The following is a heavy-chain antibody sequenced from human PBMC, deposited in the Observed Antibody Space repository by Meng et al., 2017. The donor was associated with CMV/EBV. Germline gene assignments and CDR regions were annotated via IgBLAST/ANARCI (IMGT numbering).Heavy chain of an antibody. Sequence: HGQLPHSGPGPAHPSQTLSLTCTLSGGSISMGDYYLSWIRQPPGKGLEWIGYIYYSASTYYNPSLKSRVTTSVDTSKNQFSLKLSSVTAADTAVYYCAREGDNPFDYWGQGTLVTVSS. CDR1: GGSISMGDYY. J-gene: IGHJ4*02. CDR2: IYYSAST. V-gene: IGHV4-30-4*08. CDR3: AREGDNPFDY. D-gene: IGHD2-21*02.